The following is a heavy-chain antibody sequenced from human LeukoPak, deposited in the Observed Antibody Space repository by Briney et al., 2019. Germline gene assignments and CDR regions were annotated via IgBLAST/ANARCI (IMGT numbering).Heavy chain of an antibody. CDR2: ISGSGSTK. CDR1: GFIFSNYD. Sequence: PGGSLRLSCVASGFIFSNYDVNWVRQAPGKGLEWLAYISGSGSTKYYADSVKGRFTISRDNAKNSLYLYMNRLRAGDTAVYYCARFYGSGTYEAFDIWGQGTWVTVSS. V-gene: IGHV3-48*03. D-gene: IGHD3-10*01. J-gene: IGHJ3*02. CDR3: ARFYGSGTYEAFDI.